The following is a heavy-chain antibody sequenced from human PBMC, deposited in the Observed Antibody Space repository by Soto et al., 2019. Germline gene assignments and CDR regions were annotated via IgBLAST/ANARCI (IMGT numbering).Heavy chain of an antibody. Sequence: PGGSLRLSCAASGFTFSSYGMHWVRQAPGKGLEWVAVISYDGSNKYYADSVKGRFTISRDNSKNTLYLQMNSLRAEDTAVYYCATDSGWYPPNAYWGQGTLVTVSS. D-gene: IGHD6-19*01. CDR1: GFTFSSYG. CDR3: ATDSGWYPPNAY. J-gene: IGHJ4*02. V-gene: IGHV3-30*03. CDR2: ISYDGSNK.